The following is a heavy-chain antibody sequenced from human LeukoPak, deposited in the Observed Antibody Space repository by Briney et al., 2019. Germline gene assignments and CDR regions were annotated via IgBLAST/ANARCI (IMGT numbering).Heavy chain of an antibody. J-gene: IGHJ6*04. CDR2: IKQDGSEK. CDR3: ARKAYGLDV. V-gene: IGHV3-7*03. CDR1: GFTFSSYR. Sequence: GGSLRLSCAPSGFTFSSYRMSWVRQAPGKGLEWVANIKQDGSEKYYVDSVKGRFTISRDNGKNSLYLQMNSLRAEDTAVYYCARKAYGLDVWGKGTTVTVSS.